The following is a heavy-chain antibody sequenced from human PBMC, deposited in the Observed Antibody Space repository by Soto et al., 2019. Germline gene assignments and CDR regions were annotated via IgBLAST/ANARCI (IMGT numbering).Heavy chain of an antibody. CDR2: ISSSGSTI. V-gene: IGHV3-48*03. J-gene: IGHJ6*02. D-gene: IGHD6-6*01. CDR3: ARGIAARRYYYYYGMDV. Sequence: PGGSLRLSCAASGFTFSSYEMNWVRQAPGRGLEWVSYISSSGSTIHYADSVKGRFTISRDNAKNSLYLQMNSLRAEDTAVYYCARGIAARRYYYYYGMDVWGQGTTVTVSS. CDR1: GFTFSSYE.